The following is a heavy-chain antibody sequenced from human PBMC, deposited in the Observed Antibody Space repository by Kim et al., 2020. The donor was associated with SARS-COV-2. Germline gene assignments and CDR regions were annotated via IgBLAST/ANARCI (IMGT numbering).Heavy chain of an antibody. CDR1: GDSISRSSNY. V-gene: IGHV4-39*01. Sequence: SETLSLTCTVSGDSISRSSNYWGWIRQPPGKGLEWIGSINYSGNTYYNPSPKSRVTISVDTSKNQFSLKMMSVTAADTAVYYCARLVSENSAVEYWGQGTLVTVSS. CDR2: INYSGNT. J-gene: IGHJ4*02. CDR3: ARLVSENSAVEY.